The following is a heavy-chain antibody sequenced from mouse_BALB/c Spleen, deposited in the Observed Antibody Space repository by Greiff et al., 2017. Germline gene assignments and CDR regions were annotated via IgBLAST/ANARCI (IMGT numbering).Heavy chain of an antibody. CDR1: GYSITSDYA. D-gene: IGHD2-4*01. CDR3: AREADYPAWFAY. CDR2: ISYSGST. V-gene: IGHV3-2*02. Sequence: DVKLVESGPGLVKPSQSLSLTCTVTGYSITSDYAWNWIRQFPGNKLEWMGYISYSGSTSYNPSLKSRISITRDTSKNQFFLQLNSVTTEDTATYYCAREADYPAWFAYWGQGTLVTVSA. J-gene: IGHJ3*01.